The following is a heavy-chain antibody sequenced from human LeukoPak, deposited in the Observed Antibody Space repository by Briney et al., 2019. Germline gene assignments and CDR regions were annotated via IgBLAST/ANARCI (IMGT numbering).Heavy chain of an antibody. CDR2: IKQEGSEK. J-gene: IGHJ6*02. CDR1: GFTFSSYW. Sequence: GGSLRLSCAASGFTFSSYWMSWVRQAPGKGLDWVANIKQEGSEKYYGDSVKGRFTISRDNAKNSLYLQMNSLRAEDTAVYYCARDERYCSSTSCGSYGMDVWGQGTTVTVSS. CDR3: ARDERYCSSTSCGSYGMDV. V-gene: IGHV3-7*01. D-gene: IGHD2-2*01.